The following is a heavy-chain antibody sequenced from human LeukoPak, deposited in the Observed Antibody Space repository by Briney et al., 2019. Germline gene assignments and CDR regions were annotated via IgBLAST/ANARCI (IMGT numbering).Heavy chain of an antibody. V-gene: IGHV4-61*02. CDR1: GGSISSGSYY. J-gene: IGHJ5*02. Sequence: SETLSLTCTVSGGSISSGSYYWSWIRQPAGKGLEWIGRIYTSGSTNYNPSLKSRVTISVDTSKNQFSLKLSSVTAADTAVYYCARDSHEVYDFWSGYYSTPPYNWFDPWGQGTLVTVSS. CDR2: IYTSGST. CDR3: ARDSHEVYDFWSGYYSTPPYNWFDP. D-gene: IGHD3-3*01.